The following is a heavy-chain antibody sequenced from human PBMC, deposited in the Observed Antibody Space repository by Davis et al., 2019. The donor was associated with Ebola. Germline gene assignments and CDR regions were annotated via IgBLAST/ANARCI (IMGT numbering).Heavy chain of an antibody. J-gene: IGHJ2*01. CDR2: IFSDGEE. V-gene: IGHV2-26*01. CDR3: ARTYTVTEHWYFDL. CDR1: GFSLSNVRVG. Sequence: SGPTLVKPTETLTLTCSVSGFSLSNVRVGVSWIRQPPGKALEWLAHIFSDGEESYSTSLKGRLTISRDTSESQVVLTMTNMDPVDTATYYCARTYTVTEHWYFDLWGRGTLVTVSS. D-gene: IGHD4-17*01.